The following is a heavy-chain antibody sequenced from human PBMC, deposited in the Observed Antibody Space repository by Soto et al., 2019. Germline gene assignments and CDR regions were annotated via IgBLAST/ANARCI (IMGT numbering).Heavy chain of an antibody. J-gene: IGHJ4*02. CDR1: GGSIYSDY. D-gene: IGHD2-8*02. CDR3: AREGLVGPARYFDY. Sequence: QVQLQESGPGLVKPSETLSLSCIVSGGSIYSDYWTCLRQPPGKGLEWIGYIYYTGSTNYNPALKSRVTISVDTSKNQVSLELTSVSAADTAVYYCAREGLVGPARYFDYGGQGRLVTVSS. V-gene: IGHV4-59*01. CDR2: IYYTGST.